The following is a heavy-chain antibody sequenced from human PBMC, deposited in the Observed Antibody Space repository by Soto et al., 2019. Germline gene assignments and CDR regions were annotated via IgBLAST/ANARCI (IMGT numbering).Heavy chain of an antibody. CDR3: ARTDCSSTSCYNYYYYGMDV. Sequence: EASVKVCCKTSGYSFTKYGLRWVRQAPGQRLEWMGWINPGNGDTKYSQKFQGRVTITRDTSATTAYMELSSLRSEDSAVFYCARTDCSSTSCYNYYYYGMDVWGQGTTVTVSS. CDR1: GYSFTKYG. CDR2: INPGNGDT. J-gene: IGHJ6*02. D-gene: IGHD2-2*01. V-gene: IGHV1-3*01.